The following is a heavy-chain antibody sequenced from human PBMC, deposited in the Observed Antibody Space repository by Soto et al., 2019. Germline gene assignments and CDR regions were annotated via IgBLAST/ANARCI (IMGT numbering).Heavy chain of an antibody. CDR1: GFSFSDYY. D-gene: IGHD1-26*01. V-gene: IGHV3-11*01. Sequence: QVQLVESGGGLVQPGGSLRLSCAASGFSFSDYYMSWIRQAPGKGLEWVSYISSSGSTIYYADSVKGRFTISRDNAKKSLYLQMSNVRAEDTAVYYWASGGSFAFFDYWGQGTLVTVSS. CDR2: ISSSGSTI. J-gene: IGHJ4*02. CDR3: ASGGSFAFFDY.